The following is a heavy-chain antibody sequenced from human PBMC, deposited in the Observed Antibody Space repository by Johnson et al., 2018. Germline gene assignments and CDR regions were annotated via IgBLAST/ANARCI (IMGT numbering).Heavy chain of an antibody. D-gene: IGHD2-15*01. CDR1: GFTFSDYY. V-gene: IGHV3-11*04. J-gene: IGHJ3*02. CDR3: ATDSGDNDAFDI. CDR2: ISSSGSTI. Sequence: QVQLVQSGGGLVKPGGSLRLSCAASGFTFSDYYMSWIRQAPGKGLEWVSYISSSGSTIYYADSVQGRFNISRDNAKNSIYLQMNSLRAEDTAVYYCATDSGDNDAFDIWGQGTMVTVSS.